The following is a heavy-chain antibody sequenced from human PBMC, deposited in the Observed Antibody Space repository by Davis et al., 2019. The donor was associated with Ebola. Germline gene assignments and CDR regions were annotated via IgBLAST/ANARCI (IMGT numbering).Heavy chain of an antibody. CDR2: IKQDGSDK. J-gene: IGHJ4*02. CDR1: GFTFSSYW. D-gene: IGHD1-14*01. Sequence: PGGSLRLSCAASGFTFSSYWMSWVRQAPGKGLEWVANIKQDGSDKNYVDSVKGRFTISRDNAKNSLYLQMNSLRAEDTAVYYCAKGRTGDPIYWGQGTLVTVSS. CDR3: AKGRTGDPIY. V-gene: IGHV3-7*03.